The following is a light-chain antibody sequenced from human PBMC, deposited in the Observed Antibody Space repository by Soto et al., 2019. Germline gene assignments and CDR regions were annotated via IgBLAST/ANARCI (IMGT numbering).Light chain of an antibody. Sequence: DIQMTHSPSTLSASVGDRVTTTCRASQRISSWLAWYQQKPGKAPKLLIYDASSLESGVPSRFSGSGSGTEFTLTISSLQPDDFATYYCQQYSSYSRTFGQGTKVDI. J-gene: IGKJ1*01. V-gene: IGKV1-5*01. CDR3: QQYSSYSRT. CDR1: QRISSW. CDR2: DAS.